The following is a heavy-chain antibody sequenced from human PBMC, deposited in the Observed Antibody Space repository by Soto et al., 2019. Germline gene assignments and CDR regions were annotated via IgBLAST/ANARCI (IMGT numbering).Heavy chain of an antibody. Sequence: SVKVSCQASGGTFSRYAFSWVRQAPGQGLEWVGGIIPIFGTANYAQKFQGRVTITADESTSTAYMELSSLRAEDTAVYYCARGGYNYGRRYYYGMDVWGQGTTVTVSS. CDR3: ARGGYNYGRRYYYGMDV. J-gene: IGHJ6*02. CDR2: IIPIFGTA. V-gene: IGHV1-69*13. CDR1: GGTFSRYA. D-gene: IGHD5-12*01.